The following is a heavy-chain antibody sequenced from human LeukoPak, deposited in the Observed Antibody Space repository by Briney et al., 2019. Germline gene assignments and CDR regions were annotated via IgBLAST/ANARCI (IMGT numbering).Heavy chain of an antibody. V-gene: IGHV4-59*01. Sequence: SETLSLTCTVSGGSISSYYWSCIRRPPGKGLEWIGYIYNTVSTNYNPSLKSRVTISADTSKNQFSLKLSSVTAADTAVYYCARTTEGGYTYDYFYYYYMDVWGKGTTVTISS. CDR3: ARTTEGGYTYDYFYYYYMDV. CDR2: IYNTVST. D-gene: IGHD5-18*01. J-gene: IGHJ6*03. CDR1: GGSISSYY.